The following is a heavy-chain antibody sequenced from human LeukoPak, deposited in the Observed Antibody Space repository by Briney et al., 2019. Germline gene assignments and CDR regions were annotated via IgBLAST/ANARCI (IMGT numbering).Heavy chain of an antibody. Sequence: PSETLSLTCTVSGGSISSSRYYWGWLRQPPGKGLEWIGSIYYSGSTYYNPSLKSRVTISVETSKNQFSLKLSSVTAADTAVYYCARDLGYGGNSGIGYWGQGTLVTVTS. J-gene: IGHJ4*02. CDR3: ARDLGYGGNSGIGY. CDR1: GGSISSSRYY. V-gene: IGHV4-39*07. D-gene: IGHD4-23*01. CDR2: IYYSGST.